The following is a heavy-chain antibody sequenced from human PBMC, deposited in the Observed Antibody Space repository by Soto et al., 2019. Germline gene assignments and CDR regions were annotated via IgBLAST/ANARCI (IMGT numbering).Heavy chain of an antibody. CDR3: ARDPSTGSADY. CDR1: GFTFSSYA. J-gene: IGHJ4*02. V-gene: IGHV3-23*01. D-gene: IGHD3-9*01. CDR2: ISWSGDDT. Sequence: EVQLLESGGDLVQPGGSLRLSCAASGFTFSSYAMNWVRQAPGKGLEWVSTISWSGDDTYYLDSVKGRFTISRDNSKNTLYLQMNSLRVEDSAVYYCARDPSTGSADYWGQGTLVIVSS.